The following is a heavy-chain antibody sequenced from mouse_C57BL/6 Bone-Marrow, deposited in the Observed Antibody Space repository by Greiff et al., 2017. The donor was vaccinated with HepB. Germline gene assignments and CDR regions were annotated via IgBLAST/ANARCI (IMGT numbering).Heavy chain of an antibody. CDR2: IDPENGDT. V-gene: IGHV14-4*01. J-gene: IGHJ3*01. Sequence: VHVKQSGAELVRPGASVKLSCTASGFNIKDDYMHWVKQRPEQGLEWIGWIDPENGDTEYASKFQGQATITADTSSNTAYLQLSSLTSEDTAVYYCIAYYYGTPFAYWGQGTLVTVSA. CDR3: IAYYYGTPFAY. D-gene: IGHD1-1*01. CDR1: GFNIKDDY.